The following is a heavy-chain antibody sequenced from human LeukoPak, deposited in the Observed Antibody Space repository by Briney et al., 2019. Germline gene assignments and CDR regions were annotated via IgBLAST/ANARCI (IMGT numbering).Heavy chain of an antibody. CDR2: ISSSGSGNI. CDR3: ARGPGIAVAPLQH. CDR1: GFTFSSYS. J-gene: IGHJ1*01. Sequence: GGSLRLSCAASGFTFSSYSMIWVRQAPGKGLEWVSCISSSGSGNIYYSDAVKGRFTLSRDSAKNSLYLQMNSLRVEDTAFYCCARGPGIAVAPLQHWGQGTLVSVSS. D-gene: IGHD6-19*01. V-gene: IGHV3-21*01.